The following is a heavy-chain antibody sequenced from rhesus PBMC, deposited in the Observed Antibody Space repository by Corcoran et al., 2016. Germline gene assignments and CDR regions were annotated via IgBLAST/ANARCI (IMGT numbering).Heavy chain of an antibody. V-gene: IGHV4S12*01. CDR2: IYSKSESP. J-gene: IGHJ4*01. D-gene: IGHD1-1-1*01. CDR3: ARRKYSWNYFDY. Sequence: QVQLQESGPGLVKPSETLSLTCAVSGGSISSSNWWSWIRQPPGKGLEWIGGIYSKSESPNYTPSLKSRVTISKDTSKNQFSLRLSSVTAADTAVYYCARRKYSWNYFDYWGQGVLVTVSS. CDR1: GGSISSSNW.